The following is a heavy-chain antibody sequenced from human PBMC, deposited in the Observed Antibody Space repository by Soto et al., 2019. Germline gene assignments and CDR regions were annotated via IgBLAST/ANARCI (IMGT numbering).Heavy chain of an antibody. V-gene: IGHV1-58*02. CDR2: IVVGSGNT. CDR1: GFTFTSSA. D-gene: IGHD2-15*01. Sequence: QMQLVQSGPEVKKPGTSVKVSCKASGFTFTSSAMQWVRQARGQRLEWIGWIVVGSGNTNYAQKFQERVTITRDMSTSTVYMELSSLRSEDTAVYYCAAHGFSDCSGGSCYGKEGAFDIWGQGTMVTVSS. J-gene: IGHJ3*02. CDR3: AAHGFSDCSGGSCYGKEGAFDI.